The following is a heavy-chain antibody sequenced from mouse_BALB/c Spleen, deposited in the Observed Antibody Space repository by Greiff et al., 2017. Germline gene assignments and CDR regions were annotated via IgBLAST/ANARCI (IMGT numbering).Heavy chain of an antibody. CDR1: GYAFSSSW. D-gene: IGHD1-1*01. V-gene: IGHV1-82*01. CDR3: ASSSYWYFDV. J-gene: IGHJ1*01. CDR2: IYPGDGDT. Sequence: QVQLQQSGPELVKPGASVKISCKASGYAFSSSWMNWVKQRPGQGLEWIGRIYPGDGDTNYNGKFKGKATLTADKSSSTAYMQLSSLTSVDSAVYFCASSSYWYFDVWGAGTTVTVSS.